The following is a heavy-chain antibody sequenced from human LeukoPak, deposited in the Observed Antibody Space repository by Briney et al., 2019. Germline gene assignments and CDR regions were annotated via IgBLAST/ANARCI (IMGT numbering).Heavy chain of an antibody. CDR3: ARLNVLRYFDWPVGAFDI. V-gene: IGHV4-39*07. CDR2: IYYSGST. Sequence: PSETLSLTCTVSGGSISSSSYYWGWIRQPPGKGLEWIGSIYYSGSTYYNPSLKSRVTTSVDTSKNQFSLKLSSVTAADTAVYYCARLNVLRYFDWPVGAFDIWGQGTMVTVSS. CDR1: GGSISSSSYY. J-gene: IGHJ3*02. D-gene: IGHD3-9*01.